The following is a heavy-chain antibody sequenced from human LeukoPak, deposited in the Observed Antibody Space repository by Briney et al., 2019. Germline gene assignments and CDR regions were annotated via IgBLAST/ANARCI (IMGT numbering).Heavy chain of an antibody. J-gene: IGHJ4*02. CDR2: IYTSGST. CDR3: AGETYYYDSSGYYN. D-gene: IGHD3-22*01. V-gene: IGHV4-4*07. Sequence: SETLSLTCTVSGGSISSYYWSWIRQPAGKGLEWIGRIYTSGSTNYNPSLKSRVTMSVDTSKNQFSLKLSSVTAADTAVYYCAGETYYYDSSGYYNCGQGTLVTVSS. CDR1: GGSISSYY.